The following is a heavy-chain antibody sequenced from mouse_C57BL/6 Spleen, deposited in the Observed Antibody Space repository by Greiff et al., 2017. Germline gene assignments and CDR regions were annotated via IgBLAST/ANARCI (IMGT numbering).Heavy chain of an antibody. Sequence: VQVVESGAELVRPGTSVKVSCKASGYAFTNYLIEWVKQRPGQGLEWIGVINPGSGGTNYNEKFKGKATLTADKSSSTAYMQLSSLTSEDSAVYFCARDDYDEGGYWGQGTTLTVSS. CDR3: ARDDYDEGGY. CDR2: INPGSGGT. D-gene: IGHD2-4*01. V-gene: IGHV1-54*01. J-gene: IGHJ2*01. CDR1: GYAFTNYL.